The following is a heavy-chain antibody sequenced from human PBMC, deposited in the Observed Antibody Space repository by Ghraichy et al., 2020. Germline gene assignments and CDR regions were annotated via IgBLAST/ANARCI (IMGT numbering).Heavy chain of an antibody. D-gene: IGHD4-11*01. CDR1: GFTFSTYW. J-gene: IGHJ6*02. Sequence: GGSLRLSCAASGFTFSTYWMSWVRQAPGKGLEWVANIYQEGGDTYYVDTVEGRFTISRDNAKNSLYLQMNNLRAEDTGVYYCAREGLPETAVMSPGDYGMDVWGPGTTVTVSS. V-gene: IGHV3-7*01. CDR3: AREGLPETAVMSPGDYGMDV. CDR2: IYQEGGDT.